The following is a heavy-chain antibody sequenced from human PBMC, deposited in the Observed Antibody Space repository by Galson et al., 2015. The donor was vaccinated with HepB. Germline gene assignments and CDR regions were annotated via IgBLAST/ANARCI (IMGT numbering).Heavy chain of an antibody. CDR3: ARSHDSSGFYYYGMDV. CDR2: IYYGGST. J-gene: IGHJ6*02. Sequence: ETLSLTCTVSGGFIRSYYWSWIRQPPGKGLEWIGYIYYGGSTNYNPSLKSRVTISVDTSKNQFSLKLSSVTAADTTVYYCARSHDSSGFYYYGMDVWGQGTTVTVSS. CDR1: GGFIRSYY. V-gene: IGHV4-59*01. D-gene: IGHD3-22*01.